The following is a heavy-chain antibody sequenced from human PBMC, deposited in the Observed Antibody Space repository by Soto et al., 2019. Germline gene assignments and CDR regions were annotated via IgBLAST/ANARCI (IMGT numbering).Heavy chain of an antibody. CDR3: ASTKYDSSAYYYWYLGL. CDR1: EDTFRNYA. V-gene: IGHV1-69*06. Sequence: GASVKVSCKASEDTFRNYAISWVRQAPGQGLEWMGGIIPIFSTANYAQKFQGRVTITADTSANTVYLELSSLRSEDTAVYYCASTKYDSSAYYYWYLGLWRRDTLLTVSS. D-gene: IGHD3-22*01. CDR2: IIPIFSTA. J-gene: IGHJ2*01.